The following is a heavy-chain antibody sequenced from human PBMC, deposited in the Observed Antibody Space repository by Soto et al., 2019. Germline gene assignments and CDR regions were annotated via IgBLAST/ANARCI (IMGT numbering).Heavy chain of an antibody. D-gene: IGHD6-6*01. CDR2: INPNSGGT. J-gene: IGHJ6*02. Sequence: ASVKVSCKASGYTFTGYYMHWVRQAPGQGLEWMGWINPNSGGTNYAQKFQGRATMTRDTSISTAYMELSRLRSDDTAVYYCARGLGGSSSRTNYYYYGMDVWGQGTTVTVSS. CDR1: GYTFTGYY. V-gene: IGHV1-2*02. CDR3: ARGLGGSSSRTNYYYYGMDV.